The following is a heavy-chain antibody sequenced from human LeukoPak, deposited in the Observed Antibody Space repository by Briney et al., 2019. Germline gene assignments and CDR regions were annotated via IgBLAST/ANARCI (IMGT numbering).Heavy chain of an antibody. CDR3: ARDRGSGSKDY. CDR1: GFTFSSYS. J-gene: IGHJ4*02. Sequence: GGSLRLSCAASGFTFSSYSMNWVRQAPGKGLEWVANIKQDGSEKYYVDSVKGRFTISRDNAKNSLYLQMNSLRAEDTAVYYCARDRGSGSKDYWGQGTLVTVSS. V-gene: IGHV3-7*01. D-gene: IGHD3-22*01. CDR2: IKQDGSEK.